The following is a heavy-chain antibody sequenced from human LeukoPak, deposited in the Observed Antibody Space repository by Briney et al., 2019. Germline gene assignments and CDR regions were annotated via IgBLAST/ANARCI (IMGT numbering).Heavy chain of an antibody. V-gene: IGHV1-2*02. CDR1: GYTFTGYY. CDR2: INPNSGGT. Sequence: ASVKVSCKASGYTFTGYYMHWVRQAPGQGLEWMGWINPNSGGTNYAQKFQGRVTMTRDTSTSTFYMELSTLKSEDTAVYYCARGSYYYMDVWVKGATVTISS. CDR3: ARGSYYYMDV. J-gene: IGHJ6*03.